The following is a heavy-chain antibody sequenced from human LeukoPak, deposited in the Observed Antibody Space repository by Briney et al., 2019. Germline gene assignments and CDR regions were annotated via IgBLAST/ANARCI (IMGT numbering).Heavy chain of an antibody. D-gene: IGHD3-16*02. Sequence: GESLKISCKGSGYSFTSYWIGWVRQMPGKGLEWMGIIYPGDSDTRYSPSFQGQVTISADKSISTAYLQWSSLKASDTAMYYCARLTTFGGVIANYYMDVWGKGTTVTVSS. V-gene: IGHV5-51*01. CDR3: ARLTTFGGVIANYYMDV. J-gene: IGHJ6*03. CDR1: GYSFTSYW. CDR2: IYPGDSDT.